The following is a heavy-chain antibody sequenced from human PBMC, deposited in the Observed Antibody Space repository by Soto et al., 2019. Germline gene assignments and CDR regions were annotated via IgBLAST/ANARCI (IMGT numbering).Heavy chain of an antibody. V-gene: IGHV4-39*01. CDR1: GGSISSSSYC. CDR3: ARGLITGSQYSGGWYYFAS. D-gene: IGHD1-26*01. J-gene: IGHJ4*02. CDR2: IYYSGTT. Sequence: SETLSLTCTVSGGSISSSSYCWAWVRQPPGKGLEWIGSIYYSGTTYYNPSLKSRVTISEDTSKNQFSLKLSSVTAADTAVFYCARGLITGSQYSGGWYYFASWGQGTQVTVSS.